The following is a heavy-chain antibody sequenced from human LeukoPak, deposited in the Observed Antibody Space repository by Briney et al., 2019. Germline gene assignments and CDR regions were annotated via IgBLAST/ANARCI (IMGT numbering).Heavy chain of an antibody. CDR2: INHNGST. V-gene: IGHV4-34*01. CDR1: GGSFSGYY. CDR3: ARYFYGDYGYGMDV. D-gene: IGHD4-17*01. Sequence: SETLSLTCAVYGGSFSGYYWSWIRQPPGKGLEWIGEINHNGSTNYNPSLKSRVTISVDTSKNQFSLKLSSVTAADTAVYYCARYFYGDYGYGMDVWGQGTTVTVSS. J-gene: IGHJ6*02.